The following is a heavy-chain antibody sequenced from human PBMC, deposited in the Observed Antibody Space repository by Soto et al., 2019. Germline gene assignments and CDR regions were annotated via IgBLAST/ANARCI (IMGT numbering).Heavy chain of an antibody. CDR2: INPNSGGT. V-gene: IGHV1-2*04. J-gene: IGHJ6*02. D-gene: IGHD3-22*01. CDR3: ARSGGSYYDLSSYYYGMDV. CDR1: GYTFTGYY. Sequence: QVQLVQSGAEVKKPGASVKVSCKASGYTFTGYYMHWVRQAPGQGLEWMGWINPNSGGTNYAQKFQGWVTMTRDTSSSTAYMELSRLRSDDTAMYYCARSGGSYYDLSSYYYGMDVWGQGTTVTVSS.